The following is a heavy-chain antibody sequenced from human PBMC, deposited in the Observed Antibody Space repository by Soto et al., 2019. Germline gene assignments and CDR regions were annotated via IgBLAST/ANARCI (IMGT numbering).Heavy chain of an antibody. CDR2: IGPSSSET. D-gene: IGHD3-16*01. J-gene: IGHJ4*02. CDR1: GFTFDSYA. V-gene: IGHV3-21*05. CDR3: ARDHRWAFDY. Sequence: GGSLRLSCVASGFTFDSYAMDWVRQAPGKGLEWISWIGPSSSETEYSDSVQGRFTISRDNAKNLLYLQMNRLKDEDTAVYYCARDHRWAFDYWGQGALVTVSS.